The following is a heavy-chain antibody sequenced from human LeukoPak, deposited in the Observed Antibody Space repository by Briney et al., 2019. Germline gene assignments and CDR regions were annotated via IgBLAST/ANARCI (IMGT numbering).Heavy chain of an antibody. CDR3: ARDSTPTYYSGTYYFEY. CDR1: GYTFASYY. Sequence: ASVKVSCKVSGYTFASYYMHWVRQAPGQGLEWMGIINPSGGSTTYAQKFQGRVTMTRDTSTSTVYMELSSLRSEDTAVYYCARDSTPTYYSGTYYFEYWGQGTLVTVSS. CDR2: INPSGGST. D-gene: IGHD1-26*01. J-gene: IGHJ4*02. V-gene: IGHV1-46*01.